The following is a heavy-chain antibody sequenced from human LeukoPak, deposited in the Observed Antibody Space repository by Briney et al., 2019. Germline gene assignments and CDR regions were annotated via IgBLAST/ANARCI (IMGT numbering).Heavy chain of an antibody. CDR1: GYTFTSYY. CDR2: INPSGGST. V-gene: IGHV1-46*01. CDR3: ARDSEPVEMATGMAFDI. D-gene: IGHD5-24*01. J-gene: IGHJ3*02. Sequence: GASVKVSCMASGYTFTSYYMHWVRQAPGQGLEWMGIINPSGGSTSYAQKFQGSVTMTRDTSTSTVYMELSSLRSEDTAVYYCARDSEPVEMATGMAFDIWGQGTMVTVSS.